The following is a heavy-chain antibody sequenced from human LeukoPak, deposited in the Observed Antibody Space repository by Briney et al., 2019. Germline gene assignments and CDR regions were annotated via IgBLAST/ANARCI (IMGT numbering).Heavy chain of an antibody. V-gene: IGHV3-23*01. D-gene: IGHD3-10*01. CDR2: ISGSGGST. CDR1: GFTFISYA. Sequence: GGSLRLSCAASGFTFISYAMSWVRQTPGKGLEWVSAISGSGGSTFYADSVKGRFTISRDNSKSTLYLQMNSLRAEDTAVYYCVQSTDYYASGSYGGLAFWGQGTLVSVSS. J-gene: IGHJ4*02. CDR3: VQSTDYYASGSYGGLAF.